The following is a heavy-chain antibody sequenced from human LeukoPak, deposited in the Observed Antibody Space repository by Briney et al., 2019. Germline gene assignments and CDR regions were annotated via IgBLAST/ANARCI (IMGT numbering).Heavy chain of an antibody. D-gene: IGHD3-10*01. CDR3: ASNYYYGSGSYFHY. V-gene: IGHV4-34*01. CDR2: INHSGST. CDR1: GGSFSGYY. J-gene: IGHJ4*02. Sequence: PSETLSLTCAVYGGSFSGYYWSWIRQPPGKGLEWIGEINHSGSTNYNPSLKSRVTISVDTSKNQFSLKLNSVTAADTAVYYCASNYYYGSGSYFHYWGQGTLVTVSS.